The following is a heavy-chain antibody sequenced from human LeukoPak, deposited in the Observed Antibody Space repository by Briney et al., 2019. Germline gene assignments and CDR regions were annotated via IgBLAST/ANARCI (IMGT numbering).Heavy chain of an antibody. V-gene: IGHV6-1*01. J-gene: IGHJ4*02. CDR2: AYYRSKWYI. Sequence: SQTLSLTCAISGDSFSGSPAVWNWIRQSPSRGLEWLGRAYYRSKWYIDYAESVKGRITITPDTSKNQFSLQLNSVTPEDTAVYYCARGAVRGGTNFDYWGQGTLVTVSS. D-gene: IGHD3-10*01. CDR1: GDSFSGSPAV. CDR3: ARGAVRGGTNFDY.